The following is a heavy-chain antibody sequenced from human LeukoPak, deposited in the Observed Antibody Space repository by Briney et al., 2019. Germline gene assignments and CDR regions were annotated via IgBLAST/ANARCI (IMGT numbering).Heavy chain of an antibody. CDR3: ARDYYGSGSYGWFDP. CDR1: GFTFSDYY. CDR2: ISSGSYT. Sequence: GGSLRLSCAASGFTFSDYYMSWIRQAPGKGLEWISYISSGSYTKYADSVKGRFTISRDNAKTSLSLQMNSLRVEDTAVYYCARDYYGSGSYGWFDPWGQGTLVTVSS. J-gene: IGHJ5*02. V-gene: IGHV3-11*05. D-gene: IGHD3-10*01.